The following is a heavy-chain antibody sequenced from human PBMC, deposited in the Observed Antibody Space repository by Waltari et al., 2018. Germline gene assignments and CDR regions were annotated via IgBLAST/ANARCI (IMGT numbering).Heavy chain of an antibody. V-gene: IGHV1-2*02. Sequence: QVQLVQSGAEVKKPGASVQVSCKTSGYTFTGYYMYWVRQAPGQGLEWMGWINPYSGGTAYAQKFQGRVTLTRDTSISTAYMELNRLISDDSAMYYCATAPDAFQIINWGQGTLVTVSS. CDR3: ATAPDAFQIIN. D-gene: IGHD2-2*01. CDR1: GYTFTGYY. CDR2: INPYSGGT. J-gene: IGHJ4*02.